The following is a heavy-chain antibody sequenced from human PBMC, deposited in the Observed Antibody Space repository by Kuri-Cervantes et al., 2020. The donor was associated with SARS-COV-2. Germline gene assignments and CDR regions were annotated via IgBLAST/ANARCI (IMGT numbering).Heavy chain of an antibody. J-gene: IGHJ4*02. V-gene: IGHV4-61*05. CDR1: GCSISSSSYY. CDR3: ARGASYGDFDY. CDR2: IYYSGST. Sequence: SETLSLTCTVSGCSISSSSYYWGWIRPPPGKGLEWIGYIYYSGSTNYNPSLKSRVTIPVDTSKNQFSLKLSSVTAAETAVYYCARGASYGDFDYWGQGTLVTVSS. D-gene: IGHD4-17*01.